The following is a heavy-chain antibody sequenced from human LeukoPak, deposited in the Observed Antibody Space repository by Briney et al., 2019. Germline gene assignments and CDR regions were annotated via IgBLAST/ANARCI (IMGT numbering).Heavy chain of an antibody. CDR1: GFTFTSYA. V-gene: IGHV3-23*01. CDR2: LTGGGGTT. D-gene: IGHD3-9*01. CDR3: ARRDNYFDS. J-gene: IGHJ4*02. Sequence: GGSLRLSCAASGFTFTSYAMSWVRQAPGKGLEWVSSLTGGGGTTYYADSVKGRFTISRDNSKNTLYLQMNSLRAEDTAVYYCARRDNYFDSWGQGTLVTVSS.